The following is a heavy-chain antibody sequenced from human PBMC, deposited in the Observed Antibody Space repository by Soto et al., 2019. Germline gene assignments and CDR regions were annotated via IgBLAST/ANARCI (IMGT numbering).Heavy chain of an antibody. V-gene: IGHV4-30-4*01. CDR1: GGSISSGDYY. CDR2: IYYSGST. Sequence: QVQLQESGPGLVKPSQTLSLTCTVSGGSISSGDYYWSWIRQPPGKGLEWIGYIYYSGSTYYNPSLKSRVTISVDTSKNQFSLKLSSVTAADTAVYYCARDRFFEWFNGAAFDIWGQGTMVTLSS. CDR3: ARDRFFEWFNGAAFDI. J-gene: IGHJ3*02. D-gene: IGHD3-3*01.